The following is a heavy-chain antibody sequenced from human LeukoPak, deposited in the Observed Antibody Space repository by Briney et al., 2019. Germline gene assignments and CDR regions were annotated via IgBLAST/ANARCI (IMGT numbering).Heavy chain of an antibody. CDR2: ISYDGSNK. J-gene: IGHJ4*02. V-gene: IGHV3-30*18. CDR1: GFTFSDFY. CDR3: AKSQSHFMIVVGPPNFDY. D-gene: IGHD3-22*01. Sequence: GGSLRLSCAASGFTFSDFYMDWVRQAPGKGLEWVAVISYDGSNKYYADSVKGRFTISRDNSKNTLYLQMNSLRAEDTAVYYCAKSQSHFMIVVGPPNFDYWGQGTLVTVSS.